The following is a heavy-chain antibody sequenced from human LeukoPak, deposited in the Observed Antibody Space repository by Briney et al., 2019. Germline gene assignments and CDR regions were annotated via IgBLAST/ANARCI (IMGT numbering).Heavy chain of an antibody. Sequence: SVKVSCKASGFTFTSSAVQWVRQARGQRLEWIGWIVVGSGNTNYAQKFQERVTITRDMSTSTAYMELSSLRSEDTAVYYCAASPDYYDSSGYSYNFDYWGQGTLVTVSS. CDR1: GFTFTSSA. D-gene: IGHD3-22*01. CDR2: IVVGSGNT. V-gene: IGHV1-58*01. CDR3: AASPDYYDSSGYSYNFDY. J-gene: IGHJ4*02.